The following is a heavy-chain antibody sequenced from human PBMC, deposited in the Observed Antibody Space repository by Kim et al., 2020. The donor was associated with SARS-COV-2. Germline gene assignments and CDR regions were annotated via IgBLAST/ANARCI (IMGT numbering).Heavy chain of an antibody. D-gene: IGHD1-1*01. J-gene: IGHJ3*02. Sequence: SVKGRFTISIDDSKNTAYLQMNSLKTEDTAVYFCTRVPGTPLAFWDAFDIWGQGTMVTVSS. V-gene: IGHV3-73*01. CDR3: TRVPGTPLAFWDAFDI.